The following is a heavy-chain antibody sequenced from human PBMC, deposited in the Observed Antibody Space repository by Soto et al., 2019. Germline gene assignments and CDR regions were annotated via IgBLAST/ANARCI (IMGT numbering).Heavy chain of an antibody. CDR1: GGSISSYY. D-gene: IGHD3-16*01. V-gene: IGHV4-59*01. J-gene: IGHJ4*02. Sequence: QVQLQESGPGLVKPSETLSLTCTVSGGSISSYYWTWVRQPPGKGLEWIAYVYYSGSTNYNPSLKSRVTVSVDTSKNQFSLTLSSVTAADTAVYYCASGGSYMYYFDHWGQGTLVTVSS. CDR2: VYYSGST. CDR3: ASGGSYMYYFDH.